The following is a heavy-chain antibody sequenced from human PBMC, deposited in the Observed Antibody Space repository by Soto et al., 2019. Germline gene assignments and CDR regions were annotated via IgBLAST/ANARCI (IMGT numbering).Heavy chain of an antibody. CDR1: GYTFTSYG. Sequence: ASVKVSCKASGYTFTSYGIGWVRQAPGQGLEWMGWISAYNGNTNYAQKLQGRVTMTTDTSTSTAYMELRSLRSDDTAVYYCARSEGWDIVVVPAAIGTDDYYYGMDVWG. CDR2: ISAYNGNT. V-gene: IGHV1-18*04. D-gene: IGHD2-2*01. J-gene: IGHJ6*02. CDR3: ARSEGWDIVVVPAAIGTDDYYYGMDV.